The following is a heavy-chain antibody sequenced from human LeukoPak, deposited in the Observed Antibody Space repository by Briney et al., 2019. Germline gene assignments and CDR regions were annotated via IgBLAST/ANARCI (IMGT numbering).Heavy chain of an antibody. CDR1: GFTFDDYG. CDR2: VNWNGGST. V-gene: IGHV3-20*04. J-gene: IGHJ4*02. Sequence: GGSLRLSCAASGFTFDDYGMSWVRQAPGKGLEWISGVNWNGGSTGYADSVKGRFTTSRDNSKNTLYLQMNSLRAEDTAVYYCAKVLLKSGLYYFDYWGQGTLVTVSS. CDR3: AKVLLKSGLYYFDY. D-gene: IGHD2-15*01.